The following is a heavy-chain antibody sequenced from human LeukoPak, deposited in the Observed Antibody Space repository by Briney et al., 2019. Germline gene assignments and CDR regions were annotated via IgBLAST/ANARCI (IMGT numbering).Heavy chain of an antibody. Sequence: ASVKVSCKASGYIFTCNFIHWVRQAPGQGLEWMGWITPETGATHYAEKFQGRVTLTRDTSITTANMELTRQTSADTAVYYYPRENRESGGMDDWGQGTAVSVSS. J-gene: IGHJ6*02. V-gene: IGHV1-2*02. CDR3: PRENRESGGMDD. CDR2: ITPETGAT. CDR1: GYIFTCNF.